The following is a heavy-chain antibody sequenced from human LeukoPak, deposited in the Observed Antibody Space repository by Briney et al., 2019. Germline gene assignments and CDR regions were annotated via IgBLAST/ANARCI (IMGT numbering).Heavy chain of an antibody. CDR1: GYTFSSFS. CDR3: ARDSRYYYGSGSYQPYWFDP. Sequence: GGSLRLSCAASGYTFSSFSINWVRQAPGKGLEWVSSISVRSNYIYYADSVRGRFSISRDDARDSLYLQMNSLRVDDTAVYYCARDSRYYYGSGSYQPYWFDPWGQGTLVTVSS. CDR2: ISVRSNYI. J-gene: IGHJ5*02. D-gene: IGHD3-10*01. V-gene: IGHV3-21*01.